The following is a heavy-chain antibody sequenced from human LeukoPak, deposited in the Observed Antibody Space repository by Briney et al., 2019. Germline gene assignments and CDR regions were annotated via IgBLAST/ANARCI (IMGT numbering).Heavy chain of an antibody. V-gene: IGHV3-21*01. CDR1: GFTFSSYA. J-gene: IGHJ4*02. CDR2: ISSSSSYI. Sequence: GSLRLSCAASGFTFSSYAMSWVRQAPGKGLEWVSSISSSSSYIYCADSVKGRFTISRDNAKNSLYLQMNSLRAEDTAVYYCARGIGHPGTSDYWGQGTLVTVSS. D-gene: IGHD1-1*01. CDR3: ARGIGHPGTSDY.